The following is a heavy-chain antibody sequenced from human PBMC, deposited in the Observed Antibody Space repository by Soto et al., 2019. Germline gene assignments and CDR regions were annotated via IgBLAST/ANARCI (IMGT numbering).Heavy chain of an antibody. D-gene: IGHD3-10*01. CDR2: ISGSGGST. Sequence: EVQLVESGGGLVKPGGSLRLSCAASGFTFSSYSMNWVRQAPGKGLEWVSAISGSGGSTYYADSVKGRFTISRDNSKNTLYLQMNSLRAEDTAVYYCAKSRGGGFGMDAFDIWGQGTMVTVSS. CDR3: AKSRGGGFGMDAFDI. V-gene: IGHV3-23*04. CDR1: GFTFSSYS. J-gene: IGHJ3*02.